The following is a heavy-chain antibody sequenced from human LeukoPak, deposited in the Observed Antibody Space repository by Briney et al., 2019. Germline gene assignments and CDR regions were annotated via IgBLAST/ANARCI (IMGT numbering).Heavy chain of an antibody. CDR2: ISWNSGSI. CDR1: GFTFDDYA. Sequence: GGSLRLSCAASGFTFDDYAVHWVRQAPGKGLEWVSGISWNSGSIGYADSVKGRFTISRDNAKNSLYLQMNSLRAEDTALYYCARQRVAAAGTNWYFDLWGRGTLVTVSS. CDR3: ARQRVAAAGTNWYFDL. J-gene: IGHJ2*01. V-gene: IGHV3-9*01. D-gene: IGHD6-13*01.